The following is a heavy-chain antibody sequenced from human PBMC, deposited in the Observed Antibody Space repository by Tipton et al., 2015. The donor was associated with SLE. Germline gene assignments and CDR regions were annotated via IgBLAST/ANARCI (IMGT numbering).Heavy chain of an antibody. CDR2: INHSAST. J-gene: IGHJ3*02. CDR1: GGSFRGYY. Sequence: TLSLTCVVYGGSFRGYYWSWIRQTPGKGLGWIGEINHSASTNYNSSLKSRVTLSVDTSKSQFSLKLSSVTAADTAVYYCARGLNFFDSSAFDAFDIWGQGTVVSVSS. V-gene: IGHV4-34*01. D-gene: IGHD3-22*01. CDR3: ARGLNFFDSSAFDAFDI.